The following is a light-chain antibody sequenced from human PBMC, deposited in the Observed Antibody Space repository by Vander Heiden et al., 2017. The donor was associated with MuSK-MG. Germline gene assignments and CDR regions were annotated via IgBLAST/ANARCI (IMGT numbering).Light chain of an antibody. V-gene: IGKV1-39*01. CDR3: QQSYSTPRT. CDR2: AAS. CDR1: QSISSY. J-gene: IGKJ1*01. Sequence: DIQMTQSPSSLSASVGDRVTITCRASQSISSYLNWYQQKPGKAPKLLIYAASSFQSGVPSTFSGSGSGTDFTLTIIRLQPADFATYYCQQSYSTPRTFGQGTKVEIK.